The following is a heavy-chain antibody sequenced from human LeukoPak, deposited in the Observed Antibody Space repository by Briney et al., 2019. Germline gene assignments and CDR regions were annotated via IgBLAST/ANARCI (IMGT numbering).Heavy chain of an antibody. D-gene: IGHD4-23*01. Sequence: GGSLRLSCAASGFTFSSYAMHWVRQAPGKGLEWVAVISYDGSNKYYADSVKGRFTISRDNSKNTLYLQMNSLRAEDTAVYYCAKAYGGNGGVRWDYWGRGTLVTVSS. CDR1: GFTFSSYA. CDR3: AKAYGGNGGVRWDY. J-gene: IGHJ4*02. CDR2: ISYDGSNK. V-gene: IGHV3-30*04.